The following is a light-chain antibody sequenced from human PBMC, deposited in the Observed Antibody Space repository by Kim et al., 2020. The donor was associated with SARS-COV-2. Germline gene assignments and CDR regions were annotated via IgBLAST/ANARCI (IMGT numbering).Light chain of an antibody. CDR3: QQRTTWPPWT. CDR1: QSIDSY. J-gene: IGKJ1*01. V-gene: IGKV3-11*01. CDR2: DAS. Sequence: SPGESSTLSRRASQSIDSYLAWYQQRPGQPPRLLIYDASNSATGIPARFSGSGSGSDFTLTISSLEPEDFAVYYCQQRTTWPPWTFGQGTKVDIK.